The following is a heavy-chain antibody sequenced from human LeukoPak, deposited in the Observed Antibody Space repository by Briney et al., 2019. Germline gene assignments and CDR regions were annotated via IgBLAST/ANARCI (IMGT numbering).Heavy chain of an antibody. CDR3: ARTSWLQSSFYFEY. CDR2: IYFSGST. V-gene: IGHV4-59*08. J-gene: IGHJ4*02. Sequence: SETLSLTCTVSGASISSHYWSWIRQPPGRGLDWIGDIYFSGSTNYNPSLKSRVTISVDTSKNQFSLKLSSVTAADTAVYYCARTSWLQSSFYFEYWGQGALVTVSS. D-gene: IGHD5-24*01. CDR1: GASISSHY.